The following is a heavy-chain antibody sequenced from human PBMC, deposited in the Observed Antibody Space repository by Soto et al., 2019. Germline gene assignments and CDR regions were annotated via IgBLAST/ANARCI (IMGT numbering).Heavy chain of an antibody. V-gene: IGHV4-59*01. CDR3: AGGSSDWPLLMAY. J-gene: IGHJ4*02. CDR2: ISKSGCT. Sequence: QVQLQESGPGLVKHSETLSLTCTVSGCSISSYYWSCIRQPTWKGLEWIGFISKSGCTNDSPPLKSQGIMSVTTSNNQHYMKLSSVTAADKSVYFCAGGSSDWPLLMAYWGQGTLVTVSS. D-gene: IGHD6-19*01. CDR1: GCSISSYY.